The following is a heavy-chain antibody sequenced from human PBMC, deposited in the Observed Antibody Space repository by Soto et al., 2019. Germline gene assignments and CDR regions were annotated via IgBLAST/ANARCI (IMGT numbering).Heavy chain of an antibody. V-gene: IGHV3-23*01. D-gene: IGHD1-26*01. CDR3: AKVGGPRIVGATNLDY. Sequence: GGSLRLSCAASGFTFSSYAMSWVRQAPGKGLEWVSAISGSGGSTYYADSVKGRFTISRDNSKNTLYLQMNSLRAEDTAVYSCAKVGGPRIVGATNLDYWGQGTLVTVSS. CDR2: ISGSGGST. CDR1: GFTFSSYA. J-gene: IGHJ4*02.